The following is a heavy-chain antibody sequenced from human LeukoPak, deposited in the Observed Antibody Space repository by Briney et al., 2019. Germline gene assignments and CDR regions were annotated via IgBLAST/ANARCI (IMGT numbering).Heavy chain of an antibody. CDR1: GFAFSSYG. J-gene: IGHJ4*02. V-gene: IGHV3-33*01. CDR3: ARDRTVRGVIRDYFDY. Sequence: GRSLRLSCAASGFAFSSYGMHWVRQAPGKGLEWVAVIWYDGSNKYYADSVKGRFTISRDNSKNTLYLQMNSLRAEDTAVYYCARDRTVRGVIRDYFDYWGQGTLVTVSS. CDR2: IWYDGSNK. D-gene: IGHD3-10*01.